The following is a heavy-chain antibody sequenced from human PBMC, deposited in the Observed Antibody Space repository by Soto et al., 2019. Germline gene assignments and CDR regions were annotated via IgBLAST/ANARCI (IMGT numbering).Heavy chain of an antibody. CDR3: VRDLVAVAGGRSDY. CDR2: TYYRSKWYN. CDR1: GDSVSSNSAA. D-gene: IGHD6-19*01. Sequence: PSQTLSLTCAISGDSVSSNSAAWNWIRQSPSRGLEWLGRTYYRSKWYNDYAVSVKGRVTINPDTSKNQFSLQLNSVTPEDTAVYYCVRDLVAVAGGRSDYWGQGTLVTVSS. J-gene: IGHJ4*02. V-gene: IGHV6-1*01.